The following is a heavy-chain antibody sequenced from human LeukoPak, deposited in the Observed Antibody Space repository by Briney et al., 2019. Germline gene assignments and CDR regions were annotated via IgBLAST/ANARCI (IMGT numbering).Heavy chain of an antibody. V-gene: IGHV4-59*08. J-gene: IGHJ4*02. CDR2: IYYRGST. D-gene: IGHD5-12*01. CDR1: GGSISSYY. Sequence: SETLSLTCTVSGGSISSYYWSWIRQPPGKGLEWIGYIYYRGSTNYSPSLKSRVTISVDTSKNQFSLKLSSVTAADTAVYYCARQGYSAYEILDYWGQGTLVTVSS. CDR3: ARQGYSAYEILDY.